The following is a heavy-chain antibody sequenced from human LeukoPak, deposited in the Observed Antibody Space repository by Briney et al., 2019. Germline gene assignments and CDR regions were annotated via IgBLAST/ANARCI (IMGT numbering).Heavy chain of an antibody. CDR1: GFTFSSYG. CDR3: ARGGWVVYPSQPPDY. V-gene: IGHV1-2*04. CDR2: INPNSGGT. J-gene: IGHJ4*02. Sequence: GGSLRLSCAASGFTFSSYGMHWVRQAPGQGLEWMGWINPNSGGTNYAQKFQGWVTMTRDTSISTAYMELSRLRSDDTAVYYCARGGWVVYPSQPPDYWGQGTLVTVSS. D-gene: IGHD2-8*02.